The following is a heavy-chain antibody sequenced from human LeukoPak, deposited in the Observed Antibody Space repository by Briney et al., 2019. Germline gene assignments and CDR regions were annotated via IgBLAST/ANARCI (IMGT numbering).Heavy chain of an antibody. V-gene: IGHV1-69*04. D-gene: IGHD1-26*01. Sequence: SVKVSCKASGGTFSIYTISWVRQAPGQGLEWMGRIIPILGIANYAQKFQGRVTITADKSTSTAYMELSSLRSEDTAVYDCARDWGYSGSNSFDYWGQGTLVTVSS. CDR3: ARDWGYSGSNSFDY. CDR2: IIPILGIA. CDR1: GGTFSIYT. J-gene: IGHJ4*02.